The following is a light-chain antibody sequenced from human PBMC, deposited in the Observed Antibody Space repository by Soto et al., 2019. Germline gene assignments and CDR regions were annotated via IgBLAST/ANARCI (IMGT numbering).Light chain of an antibody. CDR3: QQYAGPPLT. CDR2: DAS. J-gene: IGKJ4*01. V-gene: IGKV3-20*01. Sequence: EVVLTQSPGTLSLSPGERATLSCRASQSVAKNYLVWYQQKPGQAPRRLIYDASTRATGVPDRFSGSGSGTDFTLTISRLEPEDFAVYYCQQYAGPPLTFGGGTKVDIK. CDR1: QSVAKNY.